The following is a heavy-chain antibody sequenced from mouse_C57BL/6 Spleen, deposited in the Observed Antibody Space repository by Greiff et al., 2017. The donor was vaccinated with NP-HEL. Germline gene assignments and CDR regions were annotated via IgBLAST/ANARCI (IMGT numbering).Heavy chain of an antibody. CDR1: GFTFSDYG. Sequence: EVKLQESGGGLVKPGGSLKLSCAASGFTFSDYGMHWVRQAPEKGLEWVAYISSGSSTIYYADTVKGRFTIARDNAKNTLFLQMTSLRSEDTAMYYCAGSNSYYYAMDYWGQGTSVTVSS. V-gene: IGHV5-17*01. D-gene: IGHD2-5*01. CDR2: ISSGSSTI. J-gene: IGHJ4*01. CDR3: AGSNSYYYAMDY.